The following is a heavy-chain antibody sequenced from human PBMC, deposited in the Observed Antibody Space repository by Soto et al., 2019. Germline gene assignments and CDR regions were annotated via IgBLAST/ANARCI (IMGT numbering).Heavy chain of an antibody. CDR2: IYYSGST. CDR3: ASQRRQLAYNWFDP. D-gene: IGHD6-13*01. CDR1: GGSISSSSYY. J-gene: IGHJ5*02. Sequence: PSETLSLTCTVSGGSISSSSYYWGWIRQPPGKGLEWIGSIYYSGSTYYNPSLKSRVTISVDTSKNQFSLKLSSVTAADTAVYYCASQRRQLAYNWFDPWGQGTLVTVSS. V-gene: IGHV4-39*01.